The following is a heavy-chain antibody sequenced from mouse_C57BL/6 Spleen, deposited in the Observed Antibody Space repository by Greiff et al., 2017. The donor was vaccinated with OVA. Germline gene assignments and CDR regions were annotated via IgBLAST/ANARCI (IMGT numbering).Heavy chain of an antibody. CDR3: ARYGSSYRYFDV. V-gene: IGHV5-17*01. CDR1: GFTFSDYG. D-gene: IGHD1-1*01. Sequence: EVQLQESGGGLVKPGGSLKLSCAASGFTFSDYGMHWVRQAPEKGLEWVAYISSGSSTIYYADTVKGRFTISRDNAKNTLFLQMTSLRSEDTAMYYCARYGSSYRYFDVWGTGTTVTVSS. J-gene: IGHJ1*03. CDR2: ISSGSSTI.